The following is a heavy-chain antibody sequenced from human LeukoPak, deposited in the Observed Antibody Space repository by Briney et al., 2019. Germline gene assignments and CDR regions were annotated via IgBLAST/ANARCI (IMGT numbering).Heavy chain of an antibody. D-gene: IGHD1-1*01. CDR3: ARNPPGTTNLDY. Sequence: GASVKVSCKASGYTFMNYAIYWVRQAPGQRLEWMGYISADKGDIYCSQTFRDRLTLITDTSATTAYMELISLRFEDAGPYYCARNPPGTTNLDYWGQGTLVTVSS. V-gene: IGHV1-3*01. CDR2: ISADKGDI. CDR1: GYTFMNYA. J-gene: IGHJ4*02.